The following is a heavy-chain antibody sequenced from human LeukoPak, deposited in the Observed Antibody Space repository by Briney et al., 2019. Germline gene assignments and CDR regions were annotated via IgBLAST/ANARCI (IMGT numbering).Heavy chain of an antibody. J-gene: IGHJ4*02. D-gene: IGHD6-19*01. V-gene: IGHV4-34*01. CDR3: VKSGGYGLDY. CDR1: GGSFSGYY. Sequence: SETLSLTCAVYGGSFSGYYWSWIRQPPGKGLEWIGEINHSGSTYYNASLQSRVTISIDMSKNQFSLRLSSVTAADTAMYYCVKSGGYGLDYWGQGTLVTVSS. CDR2: INHSGST.